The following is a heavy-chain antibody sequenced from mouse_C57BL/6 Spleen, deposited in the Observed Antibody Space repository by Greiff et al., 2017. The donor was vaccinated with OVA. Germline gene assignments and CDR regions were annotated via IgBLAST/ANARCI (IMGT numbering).Heavy chain of an antibody. J-gene: IGHJ3*01. D-gene: IGHD2-4*01. CDR2: ISSGGSYT. Sequence: EVKLMESGGDLVKPGGSLKLSCAASGFTFSSYGMSWVRQTPDKRLEWVATISSGGSYTYYPDSVKGRFTISRDNAKNTLYLQMSSLKSEDTAMYYCARHQDYDYDFRFAYWGQGTLVTVSA. CDR1: GFTFSSYG. CDR3: ARHQDYDYDFRFAY. V-gene: IGHV5-6*01.